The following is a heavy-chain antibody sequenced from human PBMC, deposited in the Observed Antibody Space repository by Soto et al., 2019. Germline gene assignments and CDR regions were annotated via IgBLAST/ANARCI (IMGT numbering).Heavy chain of an antibody. CDR2: MNPNSGNT. Sequence: QVQLVQSGAEVKKPGASVKVSCKASGYTFTSYDINWVRQATGQGLEWMGWMNPNSGNTGYAQNFQGRVTMTRNTPKSTAYRGLSSLRSEDPAVYYWGGGGGVVVAAGLDYWGQGTLVTVSS. D-gene: IGHD2-15*01. J-gene: IGHJ4*02. CDR1: GYTFTSYD. V-gene: IGHV1-8*01. CDR3: GGGGGVVVAAGLDY.